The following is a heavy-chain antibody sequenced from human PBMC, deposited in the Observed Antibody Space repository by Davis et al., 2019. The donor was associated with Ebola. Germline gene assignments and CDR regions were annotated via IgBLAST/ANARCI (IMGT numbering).Heavy chain of an antibody. D-gene: IGHD4-11*01. V-gene: IGHV3-11*04. J-gene: IGHJ6*02. Sequence: GGSLRLSCTASGFTFGDYAMSWFRQAPGKGLEWVSYISSSGSTIYYADSVKGRFTISRDNSKNTLYLQMNSLRAEDTAVYYCAKSRWVTTSYYGMDVWGQGTTVTVSS. CDR3: AKSRWVTTSYYGMDV. CDR2: ISSSGSTI. CDR1: GFTFGDYA.